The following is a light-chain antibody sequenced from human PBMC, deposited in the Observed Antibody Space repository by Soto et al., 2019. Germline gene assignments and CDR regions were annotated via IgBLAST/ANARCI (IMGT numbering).Light chain of an antibody. CDR2: GAS. CDR3: QQYGSSPLT. CDR1: QSVSSSA. V-gene: IGKV3-20*01. Sequence: EIVLTQSPGTLSLSPGERGTLSCRASQSVSSSALAWSQQKPGQAPRPLIYGASSRATDIPDRFSGSRSGTDFTLTISRLEPEDFAVYYCQQYGSSPLTFGGGTKVEIK. J-gene: IGKJ4*01.